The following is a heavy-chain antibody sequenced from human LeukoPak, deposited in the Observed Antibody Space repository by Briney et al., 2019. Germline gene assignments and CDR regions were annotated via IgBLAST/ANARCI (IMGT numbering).Heavy chain of an antibody. CDR1: GFTFSSYG. Sequence: PGGSLRLSCAASGFTFSSYGMHWVRQAPGKGLEWVAFIRYDGSNKYYADSVKGRFTISRDNSENTLYLQMNSLRAEDTAVYYCAKAVGGYYPYYFDYWGQGTLVTVSS. J-gene: IGHJ4*02. CDR3: AKAVGGYYPYYFDY. CDR2: IRYDGSNK. V-gene: IGHV3-30*02. D-gene: IGHD3-3*01.